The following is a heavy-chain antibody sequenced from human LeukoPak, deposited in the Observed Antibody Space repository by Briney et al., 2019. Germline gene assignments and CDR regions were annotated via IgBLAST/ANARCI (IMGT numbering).Heavy chain of an antibody. CDR1: GGTFRRFT. CDR3: AREWGLESSGYYYAY. J-gene: IGHJ4*02. CDR2: ITPIFGTA. Sequence: ASVKVSCKASGGTFRRFTISWVRQAPGQGFEWMGGITPIFGTANFAQKFQGRVSITADESTSTAFMELSSLRSEDTAVYYCAREWGLESSGYYYAYWGQGTLVIVSS. V-gene: IGHV1-69*13. D-gene: IGHD3-22*01.